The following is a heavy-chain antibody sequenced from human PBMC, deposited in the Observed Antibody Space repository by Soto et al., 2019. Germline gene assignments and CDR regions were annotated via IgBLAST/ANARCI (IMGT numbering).Heavy chain of an antibody. V-gene: IGHV3-23*01. CDR2: ISGSGGST. CDR1: GFTFSSYA. D-gene: IGHD3-22*01. J-gene: IGHJ3*02. CDR3: AKRAHYYDSSGYYHDAFDI. Sequence: GGSLRLSCAASGFTFSSYAMSWVRQAPGKGLEWVSAISGSGGSTYYADSVKGRFTISRDNSKNTLYLQMNSLRAEDTAVYYCAKRAHYYDSSGYYHDAFDIWGQGTMVTVS.